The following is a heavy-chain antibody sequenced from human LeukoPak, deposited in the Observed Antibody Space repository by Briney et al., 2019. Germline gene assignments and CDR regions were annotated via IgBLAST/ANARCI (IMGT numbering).Heavy chain of an antibody. CDR3: ARADWDTAMIDY. Sequence: PGGSLRLSCAASGFTFSSYSMNWVRQAPGKGLEWVSSISSSSSYIYYADSVKGRFTISRDNAKNSLYLEMNSLRAEDTAVYYCARADWDTAMIDYWGQGTLVTVSS. V-gene: IGHV3-21*01. D-gene: IGHD5-18*01. CDR2: ISSSSSYI. J-gene: IGHJ4*02. CDR1: GFTFSSYS.